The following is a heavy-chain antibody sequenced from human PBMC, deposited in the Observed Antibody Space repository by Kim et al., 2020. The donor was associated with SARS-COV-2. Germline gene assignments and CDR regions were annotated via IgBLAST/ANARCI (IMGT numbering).Heavy chain of an antibody. CDR2: IRSKAYGGTT. V-gene: IGHV3-49*03. D-gene: IGHD5-12*01. CDR1: GFTFGDYA. J-gene: IGHJ5*02. CDR3: TRGVATTPHLWFDP. Sequence: GGSLRLSCTASGFTFGDYAMSWFRQAPGKGLEWVGFIRSKAYGGTTEYAASVKGRFTISRDDSKSIAYLQMNSLKTEDTAVYYCTRGVATTPHLWFDPWGQGTLVTVSS.